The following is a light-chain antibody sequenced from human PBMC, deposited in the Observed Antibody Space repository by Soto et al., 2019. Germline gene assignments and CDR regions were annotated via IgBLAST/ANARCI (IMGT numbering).Light chain of an antibody. CDR3: QQYNERPPWT. CDR2: GAS. CDR1: LTMNNN. Sequence: EIVMTQSPATLSVSPRESVTLSCRASLTMNNNIAWYQHKPGQAPRLLIFGASSRATGVPGRFSGSGFGTEFTLSISSLQSEDFAVYYCQQYNERPPWTFGQGTTVEMK. V-gene: IGKV3-15*01. J-gene: IGKJ1*01.